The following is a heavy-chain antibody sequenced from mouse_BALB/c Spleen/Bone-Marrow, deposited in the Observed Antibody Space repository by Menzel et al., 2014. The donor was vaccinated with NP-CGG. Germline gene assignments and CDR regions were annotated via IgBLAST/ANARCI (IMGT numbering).Heavy chain of an antibody. D-gene: IGHD2-10*02. CDR1: GFTFSSYY. CDR3: ARHGGYGNYFDY. Sequence: EVQLVESGGGLVKLGGSLKLSCAASGFTFSSYYMSWVRQTPEKRLELVAAINSNGGSTYYPDTVKGRFTISRDNAKNTLYLQMSSLKSEDTALYYCARHGGYGNYFDYWGQGTTLTVSS. V-gene: IGHV5-6-2*01. CDR2: INSNGGST. J-gene: IGHJ2*01.